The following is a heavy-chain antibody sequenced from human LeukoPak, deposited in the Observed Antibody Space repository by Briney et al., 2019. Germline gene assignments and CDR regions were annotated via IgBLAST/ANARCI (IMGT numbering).Heavy chain of an antibody. CDR3: AKHCSSTSCIDY. J-gene: IGHJ4*02. D-gene: IGHD2-2*01. CDR2: INSDGSST. CDR1: GFTFSSYW. V-gene: IGHV3-74*01. Sequence: GGSLRLSCAASGFTFSSYWMHWVRQAPGKGLVWVSRINSDGSSTSYADSVKRRFTISRDNAKNTLYLQMNSLRAEDTAVYYCAKHCSSTSCIDYWGQGTLVTVSS.